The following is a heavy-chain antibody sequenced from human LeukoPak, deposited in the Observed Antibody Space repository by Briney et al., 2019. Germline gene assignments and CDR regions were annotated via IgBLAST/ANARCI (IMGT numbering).Heavy chain of an antibody. CDR2: INHYSGDT. V-gene: IGHV1-2*02. J-gene: IGHJ4*02. CDR1: GYTFTGYY. D-gene: IGHD3-22*01. CDR3: ARGTMNLDS. Sequence: GASVKVSCKASGYTFTGYYMHWVRQAPGHGLEWMGWINHYSGDTTYAQKLQVRVTMTRDTSINKVYMELSRLRSDDTAIYCCARGTMNLDSWGQGIPVTVSS.